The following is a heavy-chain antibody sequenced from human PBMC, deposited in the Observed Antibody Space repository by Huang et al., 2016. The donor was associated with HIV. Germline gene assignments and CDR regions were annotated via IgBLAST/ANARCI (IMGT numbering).Heavy chain of an antibody. CDR2: ISYDAKTK. J-gene: IGHJ4*02. V-gene: IGHV3-30*18. Sequence: QVQLVESGGGVVQPGRSLRISCAAFGFNFSSYGMHWVSQAPGKGLEGVAVISYDAKTKYYADSVKGRFSISRDNSKTTVYLQLNSLRLEDTAVYYCAKGGSAAAVLDFWGQGTLVTVSS. CDR3: AKGGSAAAVLDF. D-gene: IGHD6-13*01. CDR1: GFNFSSYG.